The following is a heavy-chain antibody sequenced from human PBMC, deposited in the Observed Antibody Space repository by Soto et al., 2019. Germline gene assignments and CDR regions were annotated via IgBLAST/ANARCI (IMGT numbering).Heavy chain of an antibody. V-gene: IGHV1-18*01. J-gene: IGHJ6*02. Sequence: QVQLEQSAPEVKKPGASVKVSCKASGYTFTTYGISWVRQAPGQGLEWMGWINTHNGNTNYAQNLQGRVIMTADTSTSTAYMELSSLRSDDTAVYYCTREGSAPYYYYGMDAWGQGTTVTVSS. CDR1: GYTFTTYG. CDR3: TREGSAPYYYYGMDA. D-gene: IGHD3-10*01. CDR2: INTHNGNT.